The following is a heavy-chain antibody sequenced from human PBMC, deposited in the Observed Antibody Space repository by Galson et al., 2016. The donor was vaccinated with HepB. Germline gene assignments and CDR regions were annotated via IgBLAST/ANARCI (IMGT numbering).Heavy chain of an antibody. D-gene: IGHD4-11*01. CDR1: GFTYSSYA. CDR2: TSGSGGNI. Sequence: SLRLSCAASGFTYSSYAMNWVRQAPGKGLARVSSTSGSGGNIYFADSVKGRFTISRDNSKNRLYLQMNSLRAEDTAVYYCAKALNWDYKLDAVDIWGPGTMVTVSS. CDR3: AKALNWDYKLDAVDI. J-gene: IGHJ3*02. V-gene: IGHV3-23*01.